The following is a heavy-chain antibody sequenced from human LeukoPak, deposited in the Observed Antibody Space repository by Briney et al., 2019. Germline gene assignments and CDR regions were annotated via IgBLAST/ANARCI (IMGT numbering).Heavy chain of an antibody. Sequence: SETLSLTCTVSGGSIRYYYWSWIRQSPGKGLEWIGYIYYNGSTNYNPSLKSRVTISVDTSKNQFSLKLSSVTAADTAVYYCARDSHYYNSSGYGGYWFDPWGQGTLVTVSS. D-gene: IGHD3-22*01. V-gene: IGHV4-59*12. J-gene: IGHJ5*02. CDR3: ARDSHYYNSSGYGGYWFDP. CDR1: GGSIRYYY. CDR2: IYYNGST.